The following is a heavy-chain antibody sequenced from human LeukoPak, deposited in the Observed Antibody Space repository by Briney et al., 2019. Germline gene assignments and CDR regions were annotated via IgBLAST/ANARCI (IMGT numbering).Heavy chain of an antibody. Sequence: PGGSLRLSCAASGFTFSDYYMSWIRQAPGKGLEWVSYISSSSSYTNYADSVKGRFTISRDNAKNSLYLQMNSLRAEDTAVYYCAREPWHDYGGKWSDYWGQGTLVTVSS. D-gene: IGHD4-23*01. V-gene: IGHV3-11*05. CDR2: ISSSSSYT. J-gene: IGHJ4*02. CDR3: AREPWHDYGGKWSDY. CDR1: GFTFSDYY.